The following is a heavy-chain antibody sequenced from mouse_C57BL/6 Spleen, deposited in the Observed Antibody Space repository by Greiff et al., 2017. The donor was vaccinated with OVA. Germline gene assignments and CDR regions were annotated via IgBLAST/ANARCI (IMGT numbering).Heavy chain of an antibody. CDR2: ISSGGSYT. D-gene: IGHD1-1*01. CDR1: GFTFSSYG. Sequence: EVQGVESGGDLVKPGGSLKLSCAASGFTFSSYGMSWVRQTPDKRLEWVATISSGGSYTYYPDSVKGRFTISRDNAKNTLYLQMSSLKSEDTAMYYCARAVIPYWGQGTSVTVSS. CDR3: ARAVIPY. V-gene: IGHV5-6*01. J-gene: IGHJ4*01.